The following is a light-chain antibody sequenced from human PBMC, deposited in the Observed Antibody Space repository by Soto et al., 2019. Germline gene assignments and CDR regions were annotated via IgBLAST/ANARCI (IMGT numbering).Light chain of an antibody. CDR1: SSDVGSYNL. Sequence: QSALTQPASVSGSPGQTITISCTGTSSDVGSYNLVSWYQQHPDKAPKLIIYVVSKWPSGVSSRFSASKSGNTASLTISGLQSEDEADYYCCSYAGSSTGVFGGGTKVTVL. CDR3: CSYAGSSTGV. CDR2: VVS. J-gene: IGLJ3*02. V-gene: IGLV2-23*02.